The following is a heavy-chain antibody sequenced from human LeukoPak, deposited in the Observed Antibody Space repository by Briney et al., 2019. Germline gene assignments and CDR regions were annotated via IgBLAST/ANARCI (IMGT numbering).Heavy chain of an antibody. J-gene: IGHJ6*03. Sequence: GGSLRLSCAASGFFFRSYGMHWVRQAPGKGLEWVAVIWNDGSEKYFAESVKGRFTISRDNSKNTLYLQINTLRAEDTAVYYCAKDTSASIYYMEVWGKGTTVTVPS. CDR2: IWNDGSEK. D-gene: IGHD2-2*01. CDR3: AKDTSASIYYMEV. V-gene: IGHV3-33*06. CDR1: GFFFRSYG.